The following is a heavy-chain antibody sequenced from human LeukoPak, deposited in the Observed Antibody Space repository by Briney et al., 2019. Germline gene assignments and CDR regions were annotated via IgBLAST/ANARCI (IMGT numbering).Heavy chain of an antibody. CDR1: GFTFNRFG. V-gene: IGHV3-33*03. D-gene: IGHD6-19*01. CDR2: IWYDGSNK. J-gene: IGHJ4*02. CDR3: STSSGSL. Sequence: PGGSLRLSCATSGFTFNRFGMRWVRQAPGKGLEWVAVIWYDGSNKDYADSVKGRFTISRDNAKNSLYLQMNSLRDEDTAVYYCSTSSGSLWGQGTLVTVSS.